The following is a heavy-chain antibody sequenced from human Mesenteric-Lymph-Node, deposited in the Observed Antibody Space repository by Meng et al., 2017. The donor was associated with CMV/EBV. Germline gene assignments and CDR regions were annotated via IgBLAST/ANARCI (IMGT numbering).Heavy chain of an antibody. CDR1: GITFSSYS. Sequence: GESLKISCVASGITFSSYSMNWVRQAPGKGLDWISYITSSGSTTYYADSVKGRFTISRDNAKNSLYLQMNSLRAEDTAVYYCARDGKSSSTNYYYYGMDVWGQGTTVTVSS. J-gene: IGHJ6*02. CDR2: ITSSGSTT. CDR3: ARDGKSSSTNYYYYGMDV. D-gene: IGHD6-6*01. V-gene: IGHV3-48*04.